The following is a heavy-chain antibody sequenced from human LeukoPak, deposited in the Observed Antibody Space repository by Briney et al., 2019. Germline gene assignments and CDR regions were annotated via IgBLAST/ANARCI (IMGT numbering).Heavy chain of an antibody. J-gene: IGHJ3*02. Sequence: EWLKSSCRGSGDIFTSYCSSWVGRMAGEGREGRGGIDPSDSYTNYSASFQGHVTISADKSISTAYLQWSSLKASDTAMSYCALTMVRGVIEAFDIWGQGTMVTVSS. CDR1: GDIFTSYC. D-gene: IGHD3-10*01. CDR2: IDPSDSYT. CDR3: ALTMVRGVIEAFDI. V-gene: IGHV5-10-1*01.